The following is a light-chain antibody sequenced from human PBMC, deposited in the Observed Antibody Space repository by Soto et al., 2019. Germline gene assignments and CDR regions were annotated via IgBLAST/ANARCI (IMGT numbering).Light chain of an antibody. V-gene: IGKV3-20*01. J-gene: IGKJ1*01. CDR1: QSVSSNS. CDR2: VAS. CDR3: QQYGSSPRT. Sequence: EIVLTQSPGTLSLSPGDRATLSCRASQSVSSNSLAWYQQKAGQAPRLLIYVASIRATGIPDRFSGSGSGTDYTLTISRLEPEDFAVYYWQQYGSSPRTFGQGTKVEIK.